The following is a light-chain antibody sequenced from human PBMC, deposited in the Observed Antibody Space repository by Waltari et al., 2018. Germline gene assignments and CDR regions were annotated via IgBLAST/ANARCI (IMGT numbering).Light chain of an antibody. CDR1: TNNF. J-gene: IGLJ2*01. Sequence: QSALTQPASVSGSPGQSITITCTGTTNNFVSWYQLHPGNPPRLIISDVTSRPSGVPLRFSCSKSGDTASLTISGVQAEDEAHYYCSSFTSLRSVIFGGGTTLTVL. CDR2: DVT. CDR3: SSFTSLRSVI. V-gene: IGLV2-14*01.